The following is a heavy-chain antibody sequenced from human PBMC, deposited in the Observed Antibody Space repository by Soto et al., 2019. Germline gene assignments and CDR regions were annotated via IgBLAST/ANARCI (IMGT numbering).Heavy chain of an antibody. D-gene: IGHD3-22*01. J-gene: IGHJ4*02. CDR1: GFTFRSYA. Sequence: PGGSLRLSCAASGFTFRSYAMSWVRQAPGKGLEWVSAISGGDGSTHYADSVKGRFTNSRDNSKNTLYLKMNSLRAEDTAVFYCARDRYYDTGGPSPAIYWGQGTLVTVSS. CDR2: ISGGDGST. V-gene: IGHV3-23*01. CDR3: ARDRYYDTGGPSPAIY.